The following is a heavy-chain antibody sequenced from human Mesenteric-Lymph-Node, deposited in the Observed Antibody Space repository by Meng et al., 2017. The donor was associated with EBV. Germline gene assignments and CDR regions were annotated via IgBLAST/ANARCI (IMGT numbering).Heavy chain of an antibody. CDR2: IYFTGST. CDR3: AREGTTVTRWFDP. Sequence: QWQLQDSGPGLVKPSETLSPSCNVSGDSVSSGNNYWSWIRQSPGRGLEWIGNIYFTGSTFYNPALKSRVTISGDTSKNQFSLKLTSVTAADTAVYYCAREGTTVTRWFDPWGPGTLVTVSS. D-gene: IGHD4-11*01. J-gene: IGHJ5*02. V-gene: IGHV4-61*01. CDR1: GDSVSSGNNY.